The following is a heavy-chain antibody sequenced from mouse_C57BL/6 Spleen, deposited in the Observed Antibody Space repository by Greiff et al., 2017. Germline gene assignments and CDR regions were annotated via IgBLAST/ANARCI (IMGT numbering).Heavy chain of an antibody. CDR3: ARPNGDYEGFAY. CDR2: ISNGGGST. Sequence: EVKVVESGGGLVQPGGSLKLSCAASGFTFSDYYMYWVRQTPEKRLEWVAYISNGGGSTYYPDTVKGRFTISRDNAKNTLYLQMSRLKSEDTAMYYCARPNGDYEGFAYWGQGTLVTVSA. CDR1: GFTFSDYY. D-gene: IGHD2-13*01. V-gene: IGHV5-12*01. J-gene: IGHJ3*01.